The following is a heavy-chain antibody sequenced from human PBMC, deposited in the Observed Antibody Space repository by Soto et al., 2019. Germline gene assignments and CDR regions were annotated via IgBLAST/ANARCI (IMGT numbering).Heavy chain of an antibody. J-gene: IGHJ6*02. CDR2: ISSSSSTI. Sequence: GGSLRLSCAASGFTFSSYSMNWVRQAPGKGLEWVSYISSSSSTIYYADSVKGRFTISRVNAKNSLYLQMNSLRDEDTAVYYCASGGSGTLNYYYGMDVWGQGTTVTVSS. CDR1: GFTFSSYS. V-gene: IGHV3-48*02. D-gene: IGHD3-10*01. CDR3: ASGGSGTLNYYYGMDV.